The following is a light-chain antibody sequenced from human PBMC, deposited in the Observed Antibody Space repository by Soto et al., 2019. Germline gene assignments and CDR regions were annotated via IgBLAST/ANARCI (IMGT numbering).Light chain of an antibody. CDR2: GAS. V-gene: IGKV3-20*01. CDR3: HQYGSVPLT. CDR1: ESVSTNY. Sequence: EIVLTQSPGTLSLSPGERATLSCRASESVSTNYLAWYQQTPGQAPRLLISGASSRATGIPDRFSGSGSGADFTLTINRLEPEDFAVYYCHQYGSVPLTFGGGTKVEIK. J-gene: IGKJ4*01.